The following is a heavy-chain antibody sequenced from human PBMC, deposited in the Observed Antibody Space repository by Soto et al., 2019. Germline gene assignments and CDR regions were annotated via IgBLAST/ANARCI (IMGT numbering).Heavy chain of an antibody. J-gene: IGHJ4*02. CDR2: ISDRGGST. D-gene: IGHD5-18*01. V-gene: IGHV3-23*01. CDR3: ARPKYSYVSLYFFDF. Sequence: PGGSLRLSCAASGFTFSNYAVSWVRQSPGRGLEWVASISDRGGSTKYADSVNGRFTISRDNSRNTLFLQMDTLRAEDTAVYYCARPKYSYVSLYFFDFWGQGTLVTVSS. CDR1: GFTFSNYA.